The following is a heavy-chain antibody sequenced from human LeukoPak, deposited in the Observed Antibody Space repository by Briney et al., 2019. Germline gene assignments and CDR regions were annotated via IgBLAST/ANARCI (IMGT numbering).Heavy chain of an antibody. CDR2: IYYSGST. CDR1: GGSISSGSYY. D-gene: IGHD3-9*01. CDR3: ARARTYYDILTGRRKDAFDI. V-gene: IGHV4-61*01. Sequence: SETLSLTCTVSGGSISSGSYYWSWIRQPPGKGLEWIGYIYYSGSTNYNPSLKSRVTISVDTSKNQFSLKLSSVTAADTAVYYCARARTYYDILTGRRKDAFDIWGQGTMVTVSS. J-gene: IGHJ3*02.